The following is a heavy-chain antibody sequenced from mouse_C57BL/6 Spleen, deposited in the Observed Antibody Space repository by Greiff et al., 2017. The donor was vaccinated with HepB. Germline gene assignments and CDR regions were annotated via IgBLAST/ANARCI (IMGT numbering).Heavy chain of an antibody. CDR3: ATDSSGYVGFAY. CDR1: GFSLTSYG. J-gene: IGHJ3*01. Sequence: VQLQQSGPGLVQPSQSLSITCTVSGFSLTSYGVHWVRQSPGKGLEWLGVIWSGGSTDYNAAFISRLSISKDNSKSQVFFKMNSLQADDTAIYYCATDSSGYVGFAYWGQGTLVTVSA. V-gene: IGHV2-2*01. D-gene: IGHD3-2*02. CDR2: IWSGGST.